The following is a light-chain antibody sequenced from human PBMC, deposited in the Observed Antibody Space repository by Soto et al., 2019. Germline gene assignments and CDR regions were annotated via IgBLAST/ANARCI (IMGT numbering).Light chain of an antibody. CDR1: QSINIC. V-gene: IGKV1-5*01. CDR3: QQYNSYRYT. J-gene: IGKJ2*01. CDR2: DAS. Sequence: DIQMTQSPSTLSASVGDRVTITCRASQSINICLAWYQQKPGKAPKLLIYDASSLESGVPSRFSGSGSGTEFTLTISSLQPDDFATYYCQQYNSYRYTFGQGTKLEIK.